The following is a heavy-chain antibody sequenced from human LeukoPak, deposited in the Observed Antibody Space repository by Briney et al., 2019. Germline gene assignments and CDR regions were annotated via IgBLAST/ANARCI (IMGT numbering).Heavy chain of an antibody. CDR1: GYTFTSYG. CDR2: ISAYNGNT. V-gene: IGHV1-18*01. J-gene: IGHJ4*02. Sequence: ASVKLSCKASGYTFTSYGISWVRQAPGQGLEWMGWISAYNGNTNYAQKLQGRVTMTTDTSTSTDYMELRSLRSVDTAVYYCARDLTVVPAAYFDYWGQGTLVTVSS. D-gene: IGHD2-2*01. CDR3: ARDLTVVPAAYFDY.